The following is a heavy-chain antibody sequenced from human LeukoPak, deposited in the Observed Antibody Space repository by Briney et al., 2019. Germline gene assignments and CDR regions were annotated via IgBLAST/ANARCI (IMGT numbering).Heavy chain of an antibody. CDR1: GFTFSTYA. CDR2: VSGSGGNT. J-gene: IGHJ3*02. V-gene: IGHV3-23*01. Sequence: GGSLRLSCAASGFTFSTYAMSWVRQAPGKGLGWVSAVSGSGGNTYSADSVKGRFTISRDNAKNTLYLQMNSLRAEDTAVYYCAREGYEDAFDIWGQGTMVTVSS. CDR3: AREGYEDAFDI. D-gene: IGHD3-3*01.